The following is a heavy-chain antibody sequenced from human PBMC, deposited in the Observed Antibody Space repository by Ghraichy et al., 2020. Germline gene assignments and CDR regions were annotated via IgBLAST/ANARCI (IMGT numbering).Heavy chain of an antibody. Sequence: GGSLRLSCAASGFTVSSNYMSWVRQAPGKGLEWVSVIYSGGSTYYADSVKGRFTISRDNSKNTLYLQMNSLRAEDTAVYYCAREVSGSYSGPFYYYYGMDVWGQGTTVTVSS. CDR1: GFTVSSNY. V-gene: IGHV3-66*01. CDR2: IYSGGST. J-gene: IGHJ6*02. CDR3: AREVSGSYSGPFYYYYGMDV. D-gene: IGHD1-26*01.